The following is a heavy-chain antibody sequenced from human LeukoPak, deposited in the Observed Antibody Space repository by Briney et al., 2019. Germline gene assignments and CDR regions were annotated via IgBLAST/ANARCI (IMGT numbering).Heavy chain of an antibody. D-gene: IGHD1-1*01. CDR3: ARLPNEGSALRDY. Sequence: KVGASRQISGEGSGSIFTSYWIGWVRQLPGKGLGGMGIIYPGDSDTRYSPSFQGQVTISADKSICTAYLQWSSLKASDTAMYYCARLPNEGSALRDYGGQGTRVTVSS. CDR2: IYPGDSDT. J-gene: IGHJ4*02. V-gene: IGHV5-51*01. CDR1: GSIFTSYW.